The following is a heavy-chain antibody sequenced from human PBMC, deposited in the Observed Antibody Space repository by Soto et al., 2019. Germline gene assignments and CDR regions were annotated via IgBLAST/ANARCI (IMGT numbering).Heavy chain of an antibody. Sequence: PGWSLRLSCQASGFNFDNYGMHWVRQAPGKGLEWVAVITYDGSNKYYADSVKGRFTISRDNSKNTLSLHLNTLKPEDTAVYHCAKERVGGTFYTPLGFWGQGTRVTVS. CDR2: ITYDGSNK. CDR3: AKERVGGTFYTPLGF. J-gene: IGHJ4*02. V-gene: IGHV3-30*18. CDR1: GFNFDNYG. D-gene: IGHD1-7*01.